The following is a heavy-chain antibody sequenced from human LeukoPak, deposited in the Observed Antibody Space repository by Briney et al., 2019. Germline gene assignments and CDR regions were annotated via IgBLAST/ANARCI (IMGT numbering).Heavy chain of an antibody. Sequence: SQTLSLTCTVSGGSISSGGYYWSWIRQPPGKGLEWIGYIYYSGSTNYNPSLKSRVTISVDTSKNQFSLKLSSVTAADTAVYYCARDPGYSGYDYRANDAFDIWGQGTMVTVSS. CDR2: IYYSGST. CDR3: ARDPGYSGYDYRANDAFDI. J-gene: IGHJ3*02. D-gene: IGHD5-12*01. CDR1: GGSISSGGYY. V-gene: IGHV4-61*08.